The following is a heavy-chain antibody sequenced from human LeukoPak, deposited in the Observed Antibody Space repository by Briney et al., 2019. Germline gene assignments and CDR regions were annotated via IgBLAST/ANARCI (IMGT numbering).Heavy chain of an antibody. J-gene: IGHJ4*02. CDR2: ISGSNGNT. CDR1: GYTFTSYG. D-gene: IGHD6-13*01. CDR3: ARYPLSYSSNWHYYFDY. V-gene: IGHV1-18*01. Sequence: GAPVKVSCKASGYTFTSYGVSWGRQAPGQGLEWMGWISGSNGNTNNAQKVQGRVTMTTDTSTSTAYMELRSLRSDDTAVYYCARYPLSYSSNWHYYFDYWGQGTLLTVSS.